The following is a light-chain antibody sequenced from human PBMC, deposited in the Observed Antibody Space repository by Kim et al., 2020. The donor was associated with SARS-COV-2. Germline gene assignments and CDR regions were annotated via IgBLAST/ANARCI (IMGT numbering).Light chain of an antibody. CDR1: QSNSSH. J-gene: IGKJ3*01. CDR3: QQSYITPFT. CDR2: AAS. Sequence: ASVGDKVNITCRTNQSNSSHLNWYQQKPGRAPKLLISAASTLQGGVPSRFSGSGSETDFTLTISSLQPEDFATYFCQQSYITPFTFGPGTKVDIK. V-gene: IGKV1-39*01.